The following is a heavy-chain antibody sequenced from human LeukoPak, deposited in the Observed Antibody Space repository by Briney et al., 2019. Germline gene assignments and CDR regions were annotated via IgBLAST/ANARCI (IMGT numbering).Heavy chain of an antibody. J-gene: IGHJ6*02. CDR2: INHSGST. CDR3: ARGALNYYDSSGYYYSSGMDV. D-gene: IGHD3-22*01. CDR1: GGSFSGYY. Sequence: SETLSLTCAVYGGSFSGYYWSWIRQPPGKGLEWIGEINHSGSTNYNPSLKSRVTISVDTSKNQFSLKLSSVTAADTAVYYCARGALNYYDSSGYYYSSGMDVWGQGTTVTVSS. V-gene: IGHV4-34*01.